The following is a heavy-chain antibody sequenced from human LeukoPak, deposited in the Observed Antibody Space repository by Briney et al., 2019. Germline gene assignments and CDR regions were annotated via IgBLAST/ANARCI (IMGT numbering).Heavy chain of an antibody. CDR3: ARDFNYGDYKVDAFDI. CDR1: GGSISSGDYY. V-gene: IGHV4-30-4*08. J-gene: IGHJ3*02. CDR2: IYYSGST. Sequence: PSQTLSLTCTVSGGSISSGDYYWSWIRQPPGKGLEWIGYIYYSGSTYYNPSLKGRVTISVDTSKNQFSLKLSSVTAADTAVYYCARDFNYGDYKVDAFDIWGQGTMVTVSS. D-gene: IGHD4-17*01.